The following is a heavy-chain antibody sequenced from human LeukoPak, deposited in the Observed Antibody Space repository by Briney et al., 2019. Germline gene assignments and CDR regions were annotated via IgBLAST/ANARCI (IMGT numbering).Heavy chain of an antibody. CDR2: INPNSGGT. D-gene: IGHD2-2*01. J-gene: IGHJ6*02. CDR1: GYTFTGYY. Sequence: ASVKVSCKASGYTFTGYYIHWVRQAPGQGLEWMGWINPNSGGTNYAQKFQGRVTMTRDTSISTAYMELSRLRSDDTAVYYCARVKVVPGYYYYGMDVWGQGTTVTVSS. CDR3: ARVKVVPGYYYYGMDV. V-gene: IGHV1-2*02.